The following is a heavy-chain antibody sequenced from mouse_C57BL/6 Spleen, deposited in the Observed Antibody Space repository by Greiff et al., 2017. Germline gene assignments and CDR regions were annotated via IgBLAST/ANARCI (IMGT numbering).Heavy chain of an antibody. J-gene: IGHJ4*01. CDR2: FYPRSGNT. Sequence: VQLQQSGAELARPGASVKLSCKASGYTFTSYGISWVKQSTGQGLEWIGEFYPRSGNTYYNEKFKGKATLTADKSSNTAYMELRSLTSEDSAVYFCARGPYYGSSYRDAMDYWGQGTSVTVSS. CDR1: GYTFTSYG. V-gene: IGHV1-81*01. D-gene: IGHD1-1*01. CDR3: ARGPYYGSSYRDAMDY.